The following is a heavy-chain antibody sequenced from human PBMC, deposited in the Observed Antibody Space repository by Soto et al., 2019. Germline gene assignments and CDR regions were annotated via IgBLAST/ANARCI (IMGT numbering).Heavy chain of an antibody. V-gene: IGHV4-34*01. J-gene: IGHJ4*01. CDR3: ARVRDYVWGSYRYPFDY. D-gene: IGHD3-16*02. CDR1: GGSFSRYY. Sequence: PSETLSLTCAVYGGSFSRYYWSWIRQPPGKGLEWIGEINHSGSTNYNPPPKSRVTISVDTSKNQFPLKLSSVTAADTAVYYCARVRDYVWGSYRYPFDYWVHGTLVTDSS. CDR2: INHSGST.